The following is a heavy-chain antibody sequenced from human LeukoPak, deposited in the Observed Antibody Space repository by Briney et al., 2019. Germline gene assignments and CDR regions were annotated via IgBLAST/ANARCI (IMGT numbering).Heavy chain of an antibody. CDR1: GFTFSSYW. D-gene: IGHD4-17*01. V-gene: IGHV3-74*01. J-gene: IGHJ6*03. CDR3: ARAQHSRLRGLYYMDV. Sequence: GGSLRLSCAASGFTFSSYWMHWVRQAPGKGLVWVSRINSDGSSTSYADSVKGRFTISRDNAKNTLYLQMNSLRAEDTAVYYCARAQHSRLRGLYYMDVWGKGTTVTISS. CDR2: INSDGSST.